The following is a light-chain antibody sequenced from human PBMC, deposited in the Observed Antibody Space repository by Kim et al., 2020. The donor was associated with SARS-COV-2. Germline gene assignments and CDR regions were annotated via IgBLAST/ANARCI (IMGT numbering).Light chain of an antibody. CDR3: ATWDDSLGVWM. Sequence: QSVLTQPPSASGTPGQRVTISCSGSSSNIGRNTVNWYQQFPGTAPQLLIDTDDRRPSGVSDRVSCSKSGTSASLAISALRSEDEADYYCATWDDSLGVWMFGGGTQLTVL. V-gene: IGLV1-44*01. CDR1: SSNIGRNT. CDR2: TDD. J-gene: IGLJ3*02.